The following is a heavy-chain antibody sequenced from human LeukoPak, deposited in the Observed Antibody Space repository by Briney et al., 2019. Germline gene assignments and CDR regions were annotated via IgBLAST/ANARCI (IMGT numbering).Heavy chain of an antibody. Sequence: PGGSLRLSCAASGFTFSNYGMHWVRQAPGKGLEWLAVISFDGTDTHYADSVRGRFTISRDNSKNTLYLQVNSLRAEDTAVYYCAKERGGIDYWGQGTLATVSS. CDR3: AKERGGIDY. CDR1: GFTFSNYG. V-gene: IGHV3-30*18. D-gene: IGHD3-10*01. J-gene: IGHJ4*02. CDR2: ISFDGTDT.